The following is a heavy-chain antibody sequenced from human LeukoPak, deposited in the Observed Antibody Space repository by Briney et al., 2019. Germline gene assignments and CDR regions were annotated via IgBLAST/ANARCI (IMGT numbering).Heavy chain of an antibody. CDR2: VNPNSGAT. CDR1: GYTFIAYY. V-gene: IGHV1-2*02. D-gene: IGHD3-22*01. J-gene: IGHJ4*02. CDR3: ARGVYYDSSGYYSDY. Sequence: ASVKVSCKASGYTFIAYYMHWVRQAPGQGLEWMVWVNPNSGATNYAQKFQGRVTMTRDTSLSTVYVELTWLTSDDTAVCYCARGVYYDSSGYYSDYWGQGTLVTVSS.